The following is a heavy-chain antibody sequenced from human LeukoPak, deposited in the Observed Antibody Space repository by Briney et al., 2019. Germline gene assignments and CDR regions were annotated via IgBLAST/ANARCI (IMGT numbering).Heavy chain of an antibody. CDR2: TSGSGGST. Sequence: GGSLRLSCAASGFTFSSYAMSWVRQAPGKGLEWVSATSGSGGSTYYADSVKGRFTISRDNSKNTLYLQMNTLRAEDTALYYCAKGTNWRNYGMDVWGQGTTVTVSS. CDR1: GFTFSSYA. D-gene: IGHD1-20*01. V-gene: IGHV3-23*01. J-gene: IGHJ6*02. CDR3: AKGTNWRNYGMDV.